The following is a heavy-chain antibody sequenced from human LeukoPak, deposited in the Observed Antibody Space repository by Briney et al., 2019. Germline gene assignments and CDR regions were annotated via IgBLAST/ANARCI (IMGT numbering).Heavy chain of an antibody. J-gene: IGHJ4*02. CDR1: GYSISNGYY. V-gene: IGHV4-38-2*01. D-gene: IGHD6-25*01. CDR3: ARQGIAARIFFDY. CDR2: IWHSGST. Sequence: PSETLPLTCAVSGYSISNGYYGGWTRQPAGEGVEGIGIIWHSGSTYYDPSLKRRFTISGDKAKNPLSLQLNSVSAADPALYYCARQGIAARIFFDYGGRGTLVTVSS.